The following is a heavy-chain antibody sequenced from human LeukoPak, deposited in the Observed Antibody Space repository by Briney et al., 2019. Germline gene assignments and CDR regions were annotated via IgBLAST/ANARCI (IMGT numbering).Heavy chain of an antibody. Sequence: PSETLSLTCTVSGDSISSINYHWGWIRQPPGKGLEWIGSIYYTGTTYYNPSLKRRVTISVDTSKNQFSLKVSSVTAADTAVYSCARLASGNAFDVWGQGTMVTVSS. V-gene: IGHV4-39*01. D-gene: IGHD5-12*01. CDR2: IYYTGTT. J-gene: IGHJ3*01. CDR1: GDSISSINYH. CDR3: ARLASGNAFDV.